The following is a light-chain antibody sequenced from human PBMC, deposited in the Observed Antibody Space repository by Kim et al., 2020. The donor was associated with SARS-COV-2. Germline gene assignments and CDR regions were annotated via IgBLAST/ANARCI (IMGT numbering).Light chain of an antibody. CDR3: CSYTGTYTWV. CDR2: RVT. J-gene: IGLJ3*02. CDR1: DVGPYDF. V-gene: IGLV2-11*01. Sequence: SGSPGQSVTIACGDVGPYDFVSWYQQHPGNAPKFMIYRVTQRPSGVPDRFSGSRSGNTASLTISGLQAEDEADYYCCSYTGTYTWVFGGGTQLTVL.